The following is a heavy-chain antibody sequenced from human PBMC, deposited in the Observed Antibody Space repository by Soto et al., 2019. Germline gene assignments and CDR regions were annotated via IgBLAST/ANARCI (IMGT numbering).Heavy chain of an antibody. V-gene: IGHV3-30*18. CDR3: AKDLDGDQYYYYYYGMDV. CDR1: GFTFSSYG. J-gene: IGHJ6*02. D-gene: IGHD4-17*01. CDR2: ISYDGSNK. Sequence: QVQLVESGGGVVQPGRSLRLSCAASGFTFSSYGMHWVRQAPGKGLEWVAVISYDGSNKYYADSVKGRFTISRDNSKNTLYLQMNSLRAEDTAVYYCAKDLDGDQYYYYYYGMDVWGLGTTVTVSS.